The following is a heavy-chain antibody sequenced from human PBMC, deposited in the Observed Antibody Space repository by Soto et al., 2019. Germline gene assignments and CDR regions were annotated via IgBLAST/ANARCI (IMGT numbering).Heavy chain of an antibody. CDR1: GFTFSTYA. D-gene: IGHD2-15*01. Sequence: QVQLVASGGGVVQPGTSLRLSCAASGFTFSTYAVHWVRQTPGKGLEWVAVISNDGNKKYYADSVEGRFTISRDNSKDTLYLQINSLRPEDTAVYYCARVGPNCFAGSCHYGGDYWGQGILVTVSS. CDR3: ARVGPNCFAGSCHYGGDY. V-gene: IGHV3-30-3*01. J-gene: IGHJ4*02. CDR2: ISNDGNKK.